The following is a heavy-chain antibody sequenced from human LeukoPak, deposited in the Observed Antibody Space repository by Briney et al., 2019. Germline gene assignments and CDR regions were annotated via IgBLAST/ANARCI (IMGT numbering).Heavy chain of an antibody. CDR1: GYTFTSYD. V-gene: IGHV1-8*01. J-gene: IGHJ4*02. CDR3: ARATGATTLRYSDWLSPKMYYFDY. Sequence: ASVKVSCKASGYTFTSYDINWVRQATGQGLEWMGWMNPNSGNTGYAQKFQGRVTMTRNTSISTAYMELSSLRSEDTAVYYCARATGATTLRYSDWLSPKMYYFDYWGQGTLVTVSS. CDR2: MNPNSGNT. D-gene: IGHD3-9*01.